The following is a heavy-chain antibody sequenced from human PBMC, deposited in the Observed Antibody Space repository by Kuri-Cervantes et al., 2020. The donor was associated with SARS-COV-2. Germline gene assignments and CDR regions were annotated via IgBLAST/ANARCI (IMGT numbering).Heavy chain of an antibody. Sequence: SQTLSLTCAVYGGSFSGYYWSWIRQPPGKGLEWIGEINHSGSTNYNPSLKSRVTISVDTSKKQFSLKLSSVTAADTAVYYCARGSESPPFDYWGQGTLVTVSS. D-gene: IGHD2/OR15-2a*01. CDR1: GGSFSGYY. CDR2: INHSGST. CDR3: ARGSESPPFDY. J-gene: IGHJ4*02. V-gene: IGHV4-34*01.